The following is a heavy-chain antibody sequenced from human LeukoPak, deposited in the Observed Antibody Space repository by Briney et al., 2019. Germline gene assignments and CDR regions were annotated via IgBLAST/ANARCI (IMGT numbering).Heavy chain of an antibody. V-gene: IGHV3-33*01. CDR1: GFPFSGYG. CDR3: ATGGNFYYSH. J-gene: IGHJ1*01. CDR2: AYGDGSSQ. D-gene: IGHD4-11*01. Sequence: GGSLRLSCAASGFPFSGYGMHWVRQAPGKGREGVAVAYGDGSSQYYADSVKGRFSISKDISKNTLSLQMNSLRAEDTAVYSCATGGNFYYSHWGQGTLVTVSS.